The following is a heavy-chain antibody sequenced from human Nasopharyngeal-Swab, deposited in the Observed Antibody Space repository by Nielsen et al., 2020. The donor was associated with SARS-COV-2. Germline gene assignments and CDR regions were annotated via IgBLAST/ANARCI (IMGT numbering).Heavy chain of an antibody. CDR2: IKQDGSEK. D-gene: IGHD5-18*01. CDR1: GFTFSSYW. Sequence: GESLKISCAASGFTFSSYWMSWVRQAPGKGLEWVANIKQDGSEKYYVDSVKGRFTISRDNAKNSLYLQMNSLRAEDTAVYYCAREGGDTAMVSGMDVWGQGTTVTVSS. V-gene: IGHV3-7*01. J-gene: IGHJ6*02. CDR3: AREGGDTAMVSGMDV.